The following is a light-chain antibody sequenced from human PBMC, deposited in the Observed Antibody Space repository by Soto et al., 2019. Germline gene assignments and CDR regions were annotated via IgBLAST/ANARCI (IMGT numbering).Light chain of an antibody. J-gene: IGKJ5*01. CDR1: ERISNN. V-gene: IGKV3D-15*01. CDR2: SAS. Sequence: EIVMTQSPVTLSVSPGESATLSCRASERISNNLAWYQQKPGQAPRLLIYSASTRATGIPARFIGSGSATDFTLTISSLEPEDFAVYYCQQRSDWPLTFGQGTRLEIK. CDR3: QQRSDWPLT.